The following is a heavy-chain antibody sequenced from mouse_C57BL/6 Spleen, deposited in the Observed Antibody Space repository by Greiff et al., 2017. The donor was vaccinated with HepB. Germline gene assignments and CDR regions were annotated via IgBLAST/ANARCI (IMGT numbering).Heavy chain of an antibody. CDR3: ATYSNDAMDY. D-gene: IGHD2-5*01. CDR2: ISSGSSTI. J-gene: IGHJ4*01. V-gene: IGHV5-17*01. CDR1: GFTFSDYG. Sequence: EVKLVESGGGLVKPGGSLKLSCAASGFTFSDYGMHWVRQAPEKGLEWVAYISSGSSTIYYADTVKGRFTISRDNAKNTLFLQMTSLRSEDTAMYYCATYSNDAMDYWGQGTSVTVSS.